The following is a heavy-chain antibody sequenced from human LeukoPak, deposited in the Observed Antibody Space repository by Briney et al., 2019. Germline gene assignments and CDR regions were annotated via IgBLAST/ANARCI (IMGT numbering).Heavy chain of an antibody. CDR3: ARQAGYCSGGSCFPPYYYYYGMDV. V-gene: IGHV4-39*01. Sequence: SETLSLTCTVSGGSISSSSYYWGWIRQPPGKGLEWIGSIYYSGSTYYNPSLKSRVTISVDTSKNQFSLKLSSVTAADTAVYYCARQAGYCSGGSCFPPYYYYYGMDVWGQGTTVTVSS. J-gene: IGHJ6*02. CDR2: IYYSGST. CDR1: GGSISSSSYY. D-gene: IGHD2-15*01.